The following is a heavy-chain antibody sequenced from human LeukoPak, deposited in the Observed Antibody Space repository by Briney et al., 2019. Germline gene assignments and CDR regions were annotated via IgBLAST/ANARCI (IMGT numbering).Heavy chain of an antibody. CDR2: INPNSGGT. CDR1: GYTFTSYD. V-gene: IGHV1-2*02. Sequence: GASVKVSCKASGYTFTSYDINWVRQAPGQGLEWMGWINPNSGGTNYAQKFQGRVTMTRDTSISTAYMELSRLRSDDTAVYYCARSIAARSAFDIWGQGTMVTVSS. CDR3: ARSIAARSAFDI. J-gene: IGHJ3*02. D-gene: IGHD6-6*01.